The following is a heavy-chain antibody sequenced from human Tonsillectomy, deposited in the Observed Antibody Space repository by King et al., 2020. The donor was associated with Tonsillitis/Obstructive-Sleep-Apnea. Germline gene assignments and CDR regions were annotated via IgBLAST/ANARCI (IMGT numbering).Heavy chain of an antibody. V-gene: IGHV4-34*01. Sequence: VQLQQWGAGLLKPSETLSLTCAVYGGSFSGYFWSWIRQPPGKGLEWIGEINYDGITNYNPSLKSRVIISFDTLRKQFSLKLSSVTAADTAVYYCARGGFHGGNPYDFWGQGKLVTVSS. D-gene: IGHD4-23*01. CDR3: ARGGFHGGNPYDF. CDR1: GGSFSGYF. J-gene: IGHJ4*02. CDR2: INYDGIT.